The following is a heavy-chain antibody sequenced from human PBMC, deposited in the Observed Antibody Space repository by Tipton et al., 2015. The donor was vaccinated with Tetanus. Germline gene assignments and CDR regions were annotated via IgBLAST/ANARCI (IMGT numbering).Heavy chain of an antibody. Sequence: GSLRLSCAASGFTFSSYSMNWVRQAPGKGLEWLSYISLSSSYIYYADSVKGRFTISRDNVKNSLYLQMNSLRDEDTAMYYCARHFVVVKTPDFYYNYYSMDVWGQGTTVTVSS. CDR2: ISLSSSYI. CDR1: GFTFSSYS. D-gene: IGHD3-3*02. J-gene: IGHJ6*01. CDR3: ARHFVVVKTPDFYYNYYSMDV. V-gene: IGHV3-48*02.